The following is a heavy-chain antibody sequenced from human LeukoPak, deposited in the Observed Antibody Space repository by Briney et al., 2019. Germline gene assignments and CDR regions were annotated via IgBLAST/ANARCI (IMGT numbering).Heavy chain of an antibody. CDR1: GFTFSSND. V-gene: IGHV3-13*01. J-gene: IGHJ4*02. CDR3: VRAAAYISGWYGIFDF. Sequence: GGSLTLSCAASGFTFSSNDMHWVRQATGKGLEWVSGIGVAGDTYYTDSVKGRFTIARENARHSLYLQMNSLRAGDTAVYYCVRAAAYISGWYGIFDFWGQGTLATVSS. D-gene: IGHD6-19*01. CDR2: IGVAGDT.